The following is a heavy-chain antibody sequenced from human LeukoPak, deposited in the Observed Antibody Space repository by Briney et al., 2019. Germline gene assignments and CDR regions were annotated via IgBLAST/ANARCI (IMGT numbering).Heavy chain of an antibody. Sequence: ASVKVSCKTSGYSFTSQDMHWVRQAPGQSLEWMGCINPGNGDTKYSQKFQGRVTMTRNTSISTAYMELSSLRSEDTAVYYCASRMYDYYDSWGQGTLVTVSS. V-gene: IGHV1-3*01. J-gene: IGHJ4*02. CDR2: INPGNGDT. CDR1: GYSFTSQD. D-gene: IGHD3-22*01. CDR3: ASRMYDYYDS.